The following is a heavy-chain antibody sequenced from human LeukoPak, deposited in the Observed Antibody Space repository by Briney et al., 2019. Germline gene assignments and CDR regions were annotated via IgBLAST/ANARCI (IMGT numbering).Heavy chain of an antibody. CDR1: GYTFTGYY. CDR2: INPNSGGT. J-gene: IGHJ3*01. V-gene: IGHV1-2*02. D-gene: IGHD5-18*01. CDR3: ARDLLLDTAMVRSL. Sequence: ASVKVSCKASGYTFTGYYMHWVRQAPGQGLEWMGWINPNSGGTKSAQKFQGRVTMTRDTSISTAYMELSRLRSDDTAVYYCARDLLLDTAMVRSLWGQGTMVTVSS.